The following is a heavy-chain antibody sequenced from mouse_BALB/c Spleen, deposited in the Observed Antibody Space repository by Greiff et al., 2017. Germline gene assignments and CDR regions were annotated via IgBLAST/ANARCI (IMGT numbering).Heavy chain of an antibody. D-gene: IGHD2-14*01. V-gene: IGHV3-2*02. CDR1: GYSITSDYA. J-gene: IGHJ4*01. CDR3: ARRPYRYDDGDAMDY. Sequence: EVKLMESGPGLVKPSQSLSLTCTVTGYSITSDYAWNWIRQFPGNKLEWMGYISYSGSTSYNPSLKSRISITRDTSKNQFFLQLISVTTEDTATYYCARRPYRYDDGDAMDYWGQGTSVTVSS. CDR2: ISYSGST.